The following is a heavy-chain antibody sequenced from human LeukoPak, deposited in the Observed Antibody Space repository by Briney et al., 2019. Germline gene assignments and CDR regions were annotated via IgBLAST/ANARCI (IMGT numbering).Heavy chain of an antibody. Sequence: ASVKLSCKASGYTFTSYGISWVRHAPGQGLEWMGWISAYNGNTNYAQKLQGRVTMTTDTSTSTAYKELLRLRSDDTAVYYCARCRASYYYYMDVWGKGTTVTVSS. V-gene: IGHV1-18*01. CDR1: GYTFTSYG. CDR2: ISAYNGNT. J-gene: IGHJ6*03. CDR3: ARCRASYYYYMDV.